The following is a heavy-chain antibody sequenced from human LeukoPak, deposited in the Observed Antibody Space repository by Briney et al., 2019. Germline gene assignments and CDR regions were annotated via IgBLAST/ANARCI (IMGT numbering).Heavy chain of an antibody. CDR1: GFTFSSYA. Sequence: GGSLRLSCAASGFTFSSYAMTWVRQAPGKGLEWVANIKQDGSEKNYLESVKGRFTISRDNAKNSLYLQMNNLRAEDTAVYYCARNRGWQQFDCWGQGTLVTVSS. V-gene: IGHV3-7*01. CDR2: IKQDGSEK. J-gene: IGHJ4*02. D-gene: IGHD5-24*01. CDR3: ARNRGWQQFDC.